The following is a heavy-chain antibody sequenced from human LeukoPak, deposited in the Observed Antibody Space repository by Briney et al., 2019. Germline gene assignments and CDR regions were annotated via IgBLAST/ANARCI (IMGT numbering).Heavy chain of an antibody. J-gene: IGHJ4*02. Sequence: GGSLRPSCAASGFTFSSYAMSWVRQAPGKGLEWVSAISGSGGSTYYADSVKGRFTISRDNSKNTLYLQMNSLRAEDTAVYYCAKKYDFWSGYYDYWGQGTLVTVSS. V-gene: IGHV3-23*01. CDR2: ISGSGGST. D-gene: IGHD3-3*01. CDR3: AKKYDFWSGYYDY. CDR1: GFTFSSYA.